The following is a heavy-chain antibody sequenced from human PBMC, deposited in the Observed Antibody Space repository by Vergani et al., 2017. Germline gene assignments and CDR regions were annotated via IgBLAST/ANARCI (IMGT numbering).Heavy chain of an antibody. D-gene: IGHD3-16*01. CDR3: AKHFRGWGIDY. J-gene: IGHJ4*02. V-gene: IGHV3-30*02. CDR1: GFTLSNYD. CDR2: IQFDGSNQ. Sequence: QVQLVESGGGVVQPGRSLRVSCATSGFTLSNYDMQWIRQGPGKGLEFVAFIQFDGSNQYYADSVKGRFTLSRDFSKNTLYLQMNSLRTDDTATYYCAKHFRGWGIDYWGQGTQVIVSS.